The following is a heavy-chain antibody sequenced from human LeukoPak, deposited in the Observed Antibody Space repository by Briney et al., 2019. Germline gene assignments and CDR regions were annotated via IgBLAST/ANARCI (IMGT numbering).Heavy chain of an antibody. Sequence: GASVKVSCKASGYTFTSYGISWVRQAPGQGLEWMGWISAYNGNTNYAQKLQGRVTMTTDTSTSTAYMELRSLRSDDTAVYYCASFPLAQGVISGAFDIWGQGTMVTVSS. D-gene: IGHD3-10*01. J-gene: IGHJ3*02. CDR3: ASFPLAQGVISGAFDI. CDR1: GYTFTSYG. V-gene: IGHV1-18*01. CDR2: ISAYNGNT.